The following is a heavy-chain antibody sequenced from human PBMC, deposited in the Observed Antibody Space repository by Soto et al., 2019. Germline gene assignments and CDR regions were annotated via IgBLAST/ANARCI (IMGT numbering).Heavy chain of an antibody. V-gene: IGHV3-15*01. Sequence: LRLSCAASGFTFSNAWMSWVRQAPGKGLEWVGRIKSQTDGGTTHYAAPVKARFTISRDDSRNTLYLQMSSLKTDDTAMYYCTTVGYRDYGLALAVWGQGTTVTVSS. CDR1: GFTFSNAW. CDR3: TTVGYRDYGLALAV. CDR2: IKSQTDGGTT. J-gene: IGHJ6*02. D-gene: IGHD4-17*01.